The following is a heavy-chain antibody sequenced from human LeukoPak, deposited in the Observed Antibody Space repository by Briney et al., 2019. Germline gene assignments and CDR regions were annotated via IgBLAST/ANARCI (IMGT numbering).Heavy chain of an antibody. CDR1: GFTFSNFG. CDR2: ISGTGGST. D-gene: IGHD3-22*01. V-gene: IGHV3-23*01. CDR3: AKAYDSSGQYYFDY. Sequence: GGSLRLSCAASGFTFSNFGMSWVRQAPGRGLDWVSVISGTGGSTYYAESVKGRFTISRDNSKNTLYLQMNSLRAEDTAVYYCAKAYDSSGQYYFDYWGQGTLVTVSS. J-gene: IGHJ4*02.